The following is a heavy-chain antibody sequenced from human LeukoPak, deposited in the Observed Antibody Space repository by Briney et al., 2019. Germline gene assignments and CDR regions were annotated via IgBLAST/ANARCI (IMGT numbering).Heavy chain of an antibody. CDR3: ARGGGFSCYYDSSGSAAFGY. CDR2: INPNSGGT. J-gene: IGHJ4*02. V-gene: IGHV1-2*02. CDR1: GYTFTGYY. Sequence: ASVKVSCKASGYTFTGYYMHWVRQAPGQGLEWMGWINPNSGGTNYAQKFQGRVTMTRDTSISTAYMELSSLRSEDTAVYYCARGGGFSCYYDSSGSAAFGYWGQGTLVTVSS. D-gene: IGHD3-22*01.